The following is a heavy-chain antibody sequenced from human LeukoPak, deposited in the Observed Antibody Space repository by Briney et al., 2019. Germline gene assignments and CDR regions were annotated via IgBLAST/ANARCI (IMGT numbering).Heavy chain of an antibody. V-gene: IGHV4-39*01. CDR3: ALGYCSSTSCNLDNWFDP. Sequence: SETLSLTCTVSGGSISSSSYYWGWIRQPPGKGLEWIGSIYYSGSTYYNPSLKSRVTISVDTSKNQFSLKLSSVTAADTAAYYCALGYCSSTSCNLDNWFDPWGQGTLVTVSS. J-gene: IGHJ5*02. CDR1: GGSISSSSYY. CDR2: IYYSGST. D-gene: IGHD2-2*01.